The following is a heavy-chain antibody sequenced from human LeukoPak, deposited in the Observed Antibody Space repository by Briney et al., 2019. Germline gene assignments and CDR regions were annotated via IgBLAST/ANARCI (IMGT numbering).Heavy chain of an antibody. J-gene: IGHJ6*02. V-gene: IGHV4-59*01. CDR3: ARPKRDDVGNSFYYYGMDV. D-gene: IGHD4-23*01. Sequence: TSQTLSLTCTVSGGSISPYYWNWIRQPPGKGLEWIGYTYYSGSTNYNPSLKSRVTISIDTSKNQFSLKLSSVIAADTAVYYCARPKRDDVGNSFYYYGMDVWGQGTTVTVSS. CDR1: GGSISPYY. CDR2: TYYSGST.